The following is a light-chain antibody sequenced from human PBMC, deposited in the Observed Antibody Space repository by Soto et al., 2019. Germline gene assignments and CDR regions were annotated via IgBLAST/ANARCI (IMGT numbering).Light chain of an antibody. CDR1: QSLLQTNGYNY. J-gene: IGKJ1*01. V-gene: IGKV2-28*01. CDR2: LGS. CDR3: IQALQTPWA. Sequence: DIVMTQSPLSLPVTPGEPASISCRSSQSLLQTNGYNYLDWSLQKPRQSPQFLIDLGSNRASGVTDRFSGSGSGTDFTLKISRVEAEDVGVYYCIQALQTPWAFGQGTKVEIK.